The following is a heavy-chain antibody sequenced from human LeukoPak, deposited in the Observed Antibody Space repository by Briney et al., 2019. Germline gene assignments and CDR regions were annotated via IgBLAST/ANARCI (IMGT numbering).Heavy chain of an antibody. D-gene: IGHD2-21*02. J-gene: IGHJ1*01. CDR2: IYHSGST. Sequence: SETLSLTCAVSGGSISSGGYSWSWIRQPPGKGLEWIGYIYHSGSTYYNPSLKSRATISVDRSKNQFSLKLSSVTAADTAVYYCARAYCGGDCPTPQYFQHWGQGTLVTVSS. CDR3: ARAYCGGDCPTPQYFQH. V-gene: IGHV4-30-2*01. CDR1: GGSISSGGYS.